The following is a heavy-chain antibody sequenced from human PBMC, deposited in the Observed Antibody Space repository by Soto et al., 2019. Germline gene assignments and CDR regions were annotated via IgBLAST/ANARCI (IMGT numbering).Heavy chain of an antibody. CDR1: GYTFTSYD. CDR3: ARAIVVVPAASLVTSDY. Sequence: VASVKVSCKASGYTFTSYDINWVRQATGQGLEWMGWMNPNSGNTGYAQKFQGRVTMTRNTSISTAYMELSSLRSEDTAVYYCARAIVVVPAASLVTSDYWGQGTLVTVSS. CDR2: MNPNSGNT. D-gene: IGHD2-2*01. V-gene: IGHV1-8*01. J-gene: IGHJ4*02.